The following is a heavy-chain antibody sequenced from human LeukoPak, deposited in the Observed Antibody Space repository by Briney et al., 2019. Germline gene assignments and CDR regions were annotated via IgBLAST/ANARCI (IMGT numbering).Heavy chain of an antibody. V-gene: IGHV3-53*01. J-gene: IGHJ4*02. CDR3: AREGDSSGYYGTSYFDY. CDR2: IYSGGST. Sequence: SGGSLRLSCAASGFTVSSNYMSWVRQAPGKGLEWVSVIYSGGSTYYADSVKGRFTISRDNSKNTLYLQMNSLRAEDTAVYYCAREGDSSGYYGTSYFDYWGQGTLVTVSS. CDR1: GFTVSSNY. D-gene: IGHD3-22*01.